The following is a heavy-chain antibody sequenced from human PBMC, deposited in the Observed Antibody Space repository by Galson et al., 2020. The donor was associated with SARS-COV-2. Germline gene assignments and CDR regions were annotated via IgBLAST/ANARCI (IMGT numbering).Heavy chain of an antibody. V-gene: IGHV1-2*02. D-gene: IGHD4-17*01. Sequence: ASVKVSFKASGFTFTDYYMNWVRQAPGQGLEWVGWINPYSGDTDQAQNFQGRVTMTSDTTINTAYMELSSLRSDDTAIYYCASGDYGVSWGQGTLITVSS. CDR3: ASGDYGVS. CDR2: INPYSGDT. J-gene: IGHJ1*01. CDR1: GFTFTDYY.